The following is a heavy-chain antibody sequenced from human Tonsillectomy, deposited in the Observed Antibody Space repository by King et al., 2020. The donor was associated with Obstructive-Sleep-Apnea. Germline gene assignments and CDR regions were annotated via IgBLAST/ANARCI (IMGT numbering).Heavy chain of an antibody. D-gene: IGHD2-15*01. CDR1: GGSISSYY. V-gene: IGHV4-4*07. J-gene: IGHJ5*02. CDR2: IYTSGST. Sequence: VQLQESGPGLVKPSETLSLTCTVSGGSISSYYWSWIRQPAGEGLEWIGRIYTSGSTNYNPSLKSRVTMSVGTSKNQFSLKLSSVTAADTAVYYCARGYCSGGSCVSYNWFDPWGQGTLVTVSS. CDR3: ARGYCSGGSCVSYNWFDP.